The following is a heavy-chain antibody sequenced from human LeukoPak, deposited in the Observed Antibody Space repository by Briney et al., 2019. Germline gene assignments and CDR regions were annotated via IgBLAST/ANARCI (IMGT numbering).Heavy chain of an antibody. V-gene: IGHV1-46*01. D-gene: IGHD3-22*01. J-gene: IGHJ4*02. CDR2: INPSAGST. Sequence: GASVKVSCKASGYTFTSYRMHWVRQAPGQGLEWMGIINPSAGSTRYAQKFQGRVTMTRDMSTSTVYMELSSLRSEDTAIYYCARGILIRYYYDSSGFDYWGQGTLVTVSS. CDR3: ARGILIRYYYDSSGFDY. CDR1: GYTFTSYR.